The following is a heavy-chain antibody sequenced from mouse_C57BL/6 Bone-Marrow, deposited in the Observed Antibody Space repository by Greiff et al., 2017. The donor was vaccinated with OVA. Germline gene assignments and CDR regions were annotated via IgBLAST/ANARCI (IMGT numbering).Heavy chain of an antibody. V-gene: IGHV10-1*01. CDR1: GFSFNTYA. D-gene: IGHD2-5*01. J-gene: IGHJ4*01. CDR3: VRLSNYVSYYAMDY. Sequence: EVKLVESGGGLVQPKGSLKLSCAASGFSFNTYAMNWVRQAPGKGLEWVARIRSKSNNYATYYADSVKDRFTISRDDSESMLSLQMNNLKTEDTAMYDCVRLSNYVSYYAMDYWGQGTSVTVSA. CDR2: IRSKSNNYAT.